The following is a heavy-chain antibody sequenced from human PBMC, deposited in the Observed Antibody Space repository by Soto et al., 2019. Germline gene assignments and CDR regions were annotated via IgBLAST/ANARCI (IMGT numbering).Heavy chain of an antibody. Sequence: ASVKVSCKASGYTFTSYAMHWVRQAPGQRLEWMGWINAGNGNTKYPQKFQGRVTITRDTSASTAYMELSSLRSEDTAVYYCATSSGWYSLSGLDYWGQGTLVTVSS. CDR2: INAGNGNT. CDR1: GYTFTSYA. J-gene: IGHJ4*02. CDR3: ATSSGWYSLSGLDY. V-gene: IGHV1-3*01. D-gene: IGHD6-19*01.